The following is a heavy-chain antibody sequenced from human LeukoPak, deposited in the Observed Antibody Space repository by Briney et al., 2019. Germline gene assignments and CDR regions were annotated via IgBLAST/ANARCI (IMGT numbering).Heavy chain of an antibody. CDR2: IYSGGST. D-gene: IGHD1-26*01. Sequence: GGSLRLSCAASGFTVSSNYMSWVRQAPGKGLEWVSVIYSGGSTYYADSVKGRFTISRDNSKNTLYLQMNSLRAEDTAVYYCEMSSWEDFSGDYYYGMDVWGQGTTVTVSS. J-gene: IGHJ6*02. V-gene: IGHV3-53*01. CDR3: EMSSWEDFSGDYYYGMDV. CDR1: GFTVSSNY.